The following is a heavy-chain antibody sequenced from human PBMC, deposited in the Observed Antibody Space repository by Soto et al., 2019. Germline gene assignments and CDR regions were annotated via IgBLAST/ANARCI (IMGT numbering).Heavy chain of an antibody. Sequence: QVQLVESGGGVVLPGRSLRLSCAASGFTFSTYNIHWVRQAPGKGLEWVAVISFDGSKKYYGDSVKGRFTISRDNSKNTLYLQMNSLRAEDTAVYYCAREYNSGLDYWGPGALGTVSS. CDR2: ISFDGSKK. CDR1: GFTFSTYN. V-gene: IGHV3-30-3*01. D-gene: IGHD6-19*01. J-gene: IGHJ4*02. CDR3: AREYNSGLDY.